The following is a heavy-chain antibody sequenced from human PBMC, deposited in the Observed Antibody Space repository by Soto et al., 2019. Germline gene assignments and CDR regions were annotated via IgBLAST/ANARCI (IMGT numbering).Heavy chain of an antibody. CDR2: IYWDDDK. CDR1: GFSLSTSGVG. D-gene: IGHD2-2*01. Sequence: SGPTLVNPTQTLTLTCTFSGFSLSTSGVGVGWIRQPPGKALEWLALIYWDDDKRYSPSLKSRLTITKDTSKNQVVLTMTNMDPVDTATYYCAHSREDIVLVPAATNDAFDIWGQGTMVTVSS. V-gene: IGHV2-5*02. J-gene: IGHJ3*02. CDR3: AHSREDIVLVPAATNDAFDI.